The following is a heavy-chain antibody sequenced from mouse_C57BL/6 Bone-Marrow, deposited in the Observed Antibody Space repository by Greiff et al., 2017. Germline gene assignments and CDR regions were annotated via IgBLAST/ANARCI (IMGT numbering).Heavy chain of an antibody. CDR2: IHPNSGST. V-gene: IGHV1-64*01. Sequence: QVQLQQPGAELVKPGASVKLSCKASGYTFTSYWMHWVKQRPGQGLEWIGMIHPNSGSTNYNEKFQGKATITADTSSNTAYLQLSSLTSEDTAVYYCTTPFTTVVANYAMDYWGQGTSVTVSS. CDR1: GYTFTSYW. J-gene: IGHJ4*01. CDR3: TTPFTTVVANYAMDY. D-gene: IGHD1-1*01.